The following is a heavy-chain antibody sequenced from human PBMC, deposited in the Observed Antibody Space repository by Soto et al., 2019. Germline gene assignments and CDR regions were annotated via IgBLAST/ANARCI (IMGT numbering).Heavy chain of an antibody. J-gene: IGHJ4*02. CDR2: IYYSGST. V-gene: IGHV4-59*01. Sequence: KASETLSLTCTVSGGSISSYYWSWIRQPPGKGLEWIGYIYYSGSTNYNPSLQSRVTISVDTSKNQISLKLSSVTAADTAVYYCARAPRYCSGGSCSDYWGQGTLVTVSS. D-gene: IGHD2-15*01. CDR1: GGSISSYY. CDR3: ARAPRYCSGGSCSDY.